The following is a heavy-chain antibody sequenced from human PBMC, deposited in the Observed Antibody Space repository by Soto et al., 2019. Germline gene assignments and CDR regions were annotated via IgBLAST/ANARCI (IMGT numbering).Heavy chain of an antibody. CDR3: ARDGPYYDFWSGYYHPVAKKPDAFDI. Sequence: QVQLVQSGAEVKKPGSSVKVSCKASGGTFSSYAISWVRQAPGQGLEWMGGIIPIFGTANYAQKFQGRVTITADESTSTAYMELSSLRSEDTAVYYFARDGPYYDFWSGYYHPVAKKPDAFDIWGQGTMVTVSS. CDR1: GGTFSSYA. J-gene: IGHJ3*02. D-gene: IGHD3-3*01. V-gene: IGHV1-69*12. CDR2: IIPIFGTA.